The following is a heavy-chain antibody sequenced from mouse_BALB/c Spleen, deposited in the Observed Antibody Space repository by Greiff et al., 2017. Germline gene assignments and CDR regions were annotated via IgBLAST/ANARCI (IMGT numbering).Heavy chain of an antibody. D-gene: IGHD2-1*01. CDR2: IWAGGST. Sequence: VQVVESGPGLVAPSQSLSITCTVSGFSLTSYGVHWVRQPPGKGLEWLGVIWAGGSTNYNSALMSRLSISKDNSKSQVFLKMNSLQTDDTAMYYCARDLVNPWSFAYWGQGTLVTVSA. J-gene: IGHJ3*01. CDR1: GFSLTSYG. CDR3: ARDLVNPWSFAY. V-gene: IGHV2-9*02.